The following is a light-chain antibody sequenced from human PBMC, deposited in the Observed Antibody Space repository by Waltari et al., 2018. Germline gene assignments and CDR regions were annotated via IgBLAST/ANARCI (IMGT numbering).Light chain of an antibody. CDR3: QQFDAFPYT. Sequence: DILLTQSPNSLSASIGDRVTFTCQASQHISNYLNCYQRKPGKAPKLLIYDASDLEPGVPLRFSGTGYGASFTLTISSRQPEDVATYYCQQFDAFPYTFGQGTNLQIK. J-gene: IGKJ2*01. CDR2: DAS. CDR1: QHISNY. V-gene: IGKV1-33*01.